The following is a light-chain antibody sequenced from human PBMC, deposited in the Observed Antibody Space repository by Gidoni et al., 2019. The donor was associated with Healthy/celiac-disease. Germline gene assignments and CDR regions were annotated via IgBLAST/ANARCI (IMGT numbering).Light chain of an antibody. Sequence: EIVLTQSPATLSLSPGDRATLSCWASQSVSSYLAWYQQKPGQAPRLLIHDASIRATCIPARFSCSGSGTDFALTISSLGPEDFAVYYCQRRRNWPPCSFGQGTKLEIK. CDR3: QRRRNWPPCS. CDR2: DAS. CDR1: QSVSSY. V-gene: IGKV3-11*01. J-gene: IGKJ2*04.